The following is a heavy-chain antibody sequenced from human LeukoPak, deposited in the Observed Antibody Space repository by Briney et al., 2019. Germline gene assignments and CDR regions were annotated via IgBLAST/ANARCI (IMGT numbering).Heavy chain of an antibody. D-gene: IGHD2-15*01. Sequence: GGSLSLSCAASGFTFSSYAMYWVRQAPGKGLEWVSGIFGSGGSAHYADSVKGRFTISRDNSKNTVYLQMDSLRAEDTATYYCAKTTTGYSSGRYPAWPIYYWGQGTLVTVSS. V-gene: IGHV3-23*01. CDR3: AKTTTGYSSGRYPAWPIYY. CDR1: GFTFSSYA. J-gene: IGHJ4*02. CDR2: IFGSGGSA.